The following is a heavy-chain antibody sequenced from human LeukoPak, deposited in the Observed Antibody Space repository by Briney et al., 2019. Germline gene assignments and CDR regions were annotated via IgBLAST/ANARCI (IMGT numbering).Heavy chain of an antibody. J-gene: IGHJ4*02. V-gene: IGHV3-20*04. CDR2: INWNGGST. D-gene: IGHD5-18*01. Sequence: GGSLRLSCAASGFTFDDYGMSWVRQAPGKGLEWVSGINWNGGSTGYADSVKGRFTISRDSAKNSLYLQMNSLRAEDTALYYCAKDQEYSYGYYTPSLPGFWGQGTLVTVSS. CDR3: AKDQEYSYGYYTPSLPGF. CDR1: GFTFDDYG.